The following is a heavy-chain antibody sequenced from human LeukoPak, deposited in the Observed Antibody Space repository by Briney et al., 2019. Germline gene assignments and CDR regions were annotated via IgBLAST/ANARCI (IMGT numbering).Heavy chain of an antibody. J-gene: IGHJ4*02. D-gene: IGHD3-9*01. CDR1: GGSFSGYY. V-gene: IGHV4-34*01. CDR2: INHSGST. Sequence: SETLSLTCAVYGGSFSGYYWSWIRQPPGKGLEWIGEINHSGSTNYNPSLKSRVTISVDTSKNQFSLKLSSVTAADTAVYYCARVLRYFDWLSHTYYFDYWGQGTLATVSS. CDR3: ARVLRYFDWLSHTYYFDY.